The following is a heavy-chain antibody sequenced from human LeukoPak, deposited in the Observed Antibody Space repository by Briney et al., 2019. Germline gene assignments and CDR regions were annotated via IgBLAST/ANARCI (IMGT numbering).Heavy chain of an antibody. Sequence: GGSLRLSCAASGFTFSTYWMHWVRQAPGKGLVWVSRINSDGSSTRYADSVKGRFTISRDNAKNTLYLQMNSLRAEDTAVYYCARRGPAGSSSSGMDVWGQGTTVTVSS. D-gene: IGHD6-6*01. CDR2: INSDGSST. V-gene: IGHV3-74*01. CDR3: ARRGPAGSSSSGMDV. J-gene: IGHJ6*02. CDR1: GFTFSTYW.